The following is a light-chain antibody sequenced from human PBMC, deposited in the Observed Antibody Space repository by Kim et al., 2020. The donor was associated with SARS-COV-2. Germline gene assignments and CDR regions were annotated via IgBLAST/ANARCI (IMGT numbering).Light chain of an antibody. CDR3: QQSHTAPLLT. Sequence: DIQMTQSPSSLAASVGDRVTITCRASQSINAYFNWYQQKPGKAPKLLIYAASTLQTWVPSRFSGSGSGTDFTLTITSLQPEDFATYYCQQSHTAPLLTFGGGTKLEI. V-gene: IGKV1-39*01. J-gene: IGKJ4*01. CDR1: QSINAY. CDR2: AAS.